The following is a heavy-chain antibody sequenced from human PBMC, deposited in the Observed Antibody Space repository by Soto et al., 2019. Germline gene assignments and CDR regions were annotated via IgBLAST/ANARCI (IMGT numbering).Heavy chain of an antibody. Sequence: SEPLSLTCAVSGASVSGQYWSWIRQPPGKGLEWVGGIIPTGSTTYNPSLKSRLSFSLDTSKNHFSLNLSSVSVADTAVYYCARGGITMAWNYYYYGMDVWGQGTTVTVSS. CDR1: GASVSGQY. CDR3: ARGGITMAWNYYYYGMDV. J-gene: IGHJ6*02. V-gene: IGHV4-34*01. D-gene: IGHD3-10*01. CDR2: IIPTGST.